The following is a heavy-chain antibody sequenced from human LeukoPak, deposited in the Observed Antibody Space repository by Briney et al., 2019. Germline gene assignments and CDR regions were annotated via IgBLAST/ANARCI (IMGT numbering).Heavy chain of an antibody. CDR3: ARHGRNLGFPAAAGTSEIDY. V-gene: IGHV5-51*01. J-gene: IGHJ4*02. CDR2: IYPGDSDT. D-gene: IGHD6-13*01. Sequence: GESLKISCKGSGYSFTNYWIGWVRQMPGKGLEWMGIIYPGDSDTRYSPSFQGQVTISADKSINTAYLQWSSLKASDTAMYYCARHGRNLGFPAAAGTSEIDYWGQGTLVTVSS. CDR1: GYSFTNYW.